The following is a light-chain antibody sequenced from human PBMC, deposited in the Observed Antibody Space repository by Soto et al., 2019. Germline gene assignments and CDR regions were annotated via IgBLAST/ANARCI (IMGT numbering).Light chain of an antibody. J-gene: IGKJ1*01. CDR2: KAS. CDR3: QRYDVYSET. Sequence: DIQMTQSPSTLSASVGDRVAITCRASQSIGTWLAWYQQKPGKAPNLLIYKASSLESGVPSRFSGSGSGTEFTLTISNLQPDDFATYYCQRYDVYSETFGQGTKVEIK. V-gene: IGKV1-5*03. CDR1: QSIGTW.